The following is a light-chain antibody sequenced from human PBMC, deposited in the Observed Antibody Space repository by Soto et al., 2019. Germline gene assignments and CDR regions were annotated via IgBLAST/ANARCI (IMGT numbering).Light chain of an antibody. J-gene: IGKJ4*01. CDR3: QQSFNTLT. V-gene: IGKV1-39*01. CDR2: SAS. Sequence: DIQMTQSPSSLSASVGDRVTITCRASQSISTYVSWYQHRPGKAPKLLIYSASTLQSGVQPRFSGSGSGTEFHLTISSLQPEDFATYYCQQSFNTLTFGGGTKVEIE. CDR1: QSISTY.